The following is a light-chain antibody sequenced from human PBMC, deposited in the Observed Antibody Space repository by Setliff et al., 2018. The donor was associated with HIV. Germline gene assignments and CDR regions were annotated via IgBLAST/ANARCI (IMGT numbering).Light chain of an antibody. CDR1: SSNIGSNY. Sequence: QSVLTQPPSASGTPGQRVTISCSGSSSNIGSNYVYWYQQLPGTAPKLLIYRNNQRPSGVPDRFSGSKSGTSASLATSGLRSEDEADYYCAAWDDSLSGVVFGGGTK. CDR2: RNN. V-gene: IGLV1-47*01. J-gene: IGLJ2*01. CDR3: AAWDDSLSGVV.